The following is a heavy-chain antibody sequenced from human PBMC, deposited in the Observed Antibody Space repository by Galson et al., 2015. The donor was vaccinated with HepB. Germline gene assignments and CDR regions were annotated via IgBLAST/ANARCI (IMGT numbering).Heavy chain of an antibody. Sequence: SVKVSCKASGSTFTGYYMHWVRQAPGQGLEWMGWINPNSGGTNYAQKFQGRVTMTRDTSISSVYMELSRLRSDDTAVYYCARGSGRFQADWYFDLWGPGTLVTVSS. CDR2: INPNSGGT. J-gene: IGHJ2*01. D-gene: IGHD3-3*01. CDR3: ARGSGRFQADWYFDL. CDR1: GSTFTGYY. V-gene: IGHV1-2*02.